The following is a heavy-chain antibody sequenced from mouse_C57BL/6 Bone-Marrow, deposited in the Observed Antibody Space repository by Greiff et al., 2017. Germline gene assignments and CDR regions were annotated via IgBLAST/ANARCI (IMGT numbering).Heavy chain of an antibody. CDR1: GFTFSSSG. CDR2: ISSGGSYT. V-gene: IGHV5-6*01. Sequence: EVQLVESGGDLVKPGGSLKLSCAASGFTFSSSGMSWVRQTPDKRLEWVATISSGGSYTYYPDSVKGRFTISRDNAKNTLYLQMSGLTSEDTAMYYCARHRTGTYFDVWGTGTTVTVSA. CDR3: ARHRTGTYFDV. J-gene: IGHJ1*03. D-gene: IGHD4-1*01.